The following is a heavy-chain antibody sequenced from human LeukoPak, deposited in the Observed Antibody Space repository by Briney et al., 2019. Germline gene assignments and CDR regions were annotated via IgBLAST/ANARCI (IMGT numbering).Heavy chain of an antibody. CDR1: GGSISSSSYY. V-gene: IGHV4-39*01. CDR3: ARRSEEVPAAYLFDY. J-gene: IGHJ4*02. D-gene: IGHD2-2*01. CDR2: IYYSGST. Sequence: SETLSLTCTVSGGSISSSSYYWGWIRQPPGKGLEWIGSIYYSGSTYYNPSLKSRVTISVDTSKNQFSLKLSSVTAADTAVYYCARRSEEVPAAYLFDYWGQGTLVTVSS.